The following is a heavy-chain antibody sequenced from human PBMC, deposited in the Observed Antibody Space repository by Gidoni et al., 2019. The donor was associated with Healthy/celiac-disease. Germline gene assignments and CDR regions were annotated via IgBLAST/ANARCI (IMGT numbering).Heavy chain of an antibody. Sequence: QLQLQESGPGLVKPSETLSLTCTVSGGSISSSSYYWGWIRQPPGKGLEWIGSIYYSGSTYYNPSLKSRVTISVDTSKNQFSLKLSSVTAADTAVYYYARQSFGSDFDYWGQGTLVTVSS. CDR2: IYYSGST. V-gene: IGHV4-39*01. J-gene: IGHJ4*02. CDR3: ARQSFGSDFDY. CDR1: GGSISSSSYY. D-gene: IGHD3-16*01.